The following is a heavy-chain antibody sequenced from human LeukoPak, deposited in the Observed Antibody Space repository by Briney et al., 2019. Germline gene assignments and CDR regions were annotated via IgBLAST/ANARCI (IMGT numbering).Heavy chain of an antibody. Sequence: KPSGTLSLTCTVSGGSISGYYWSWIRQPPGKGLEWIGYIHYSGSTRYNPSLENRVTISVDTSKNQFSLNLTSVTAADTAVYYCASRAAFCGDDCFRFDYWGQGTLVTVSS. CDR3: ASRAAFCGDDCFRFDY. CDR1: GGSISGYY. D-gene: IGHD2-21*02. J-gene: IGHJ4*02. CDR2: IHYSGST. V-gene: IGHV4-59*01.